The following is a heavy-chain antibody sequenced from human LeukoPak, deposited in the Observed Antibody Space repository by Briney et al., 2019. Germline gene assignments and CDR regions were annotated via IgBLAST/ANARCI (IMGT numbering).Heavy chain of an antibody. CDR1: GFTFSTYN. J-gene: IGHJ4*02. CDR3: AREGRSTSVWCSGGSCYDFDY. CDR2: ISSTKNEM. V-gene: IGHV3-21*01. Sequence: GGSLRLSCAACGFTFSTYNMNWVRQPPGKGLEWVSSISSTKNEMYYADSVKGRFTISINNAKNSLYLQMNNLRAEDTAVYYAAREGRSTSVWCSGGSCYDFDYWGQGVLVTVSS. D-gene: IGHD2-15*01.